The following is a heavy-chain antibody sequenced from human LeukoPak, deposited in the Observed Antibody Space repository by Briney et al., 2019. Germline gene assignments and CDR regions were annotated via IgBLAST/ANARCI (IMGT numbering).Heavy chain of an antibody. CDR2: IIPIFGTA. CDR3: ARMARRWLQNTALVS. V-gene: IGHV1-69*13. CDR1: GGTFSSYA. D-gene: IGHD5-24*01. Sequence: GASVKVSCKASGGTFSSYAISWVRQAPGQGLEWMGGIIPIFGTANYAQKFQGRVTITADESTSTAYMELSSLRSEDTAVYYCARMARRWLQNTALVSWGQGTLVTVSS. J-gene: IGHJ4*02.